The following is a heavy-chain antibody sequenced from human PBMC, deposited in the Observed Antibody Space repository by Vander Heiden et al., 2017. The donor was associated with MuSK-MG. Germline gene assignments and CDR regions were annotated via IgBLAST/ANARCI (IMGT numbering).Heavy chain of an antibody. D-gene: IGHD4-4*01. CDR1: GGTFSSYA. CDR2: IIPIFGTA. J-gene: IGHJ6*03. V-gene: IGHV1-69*01. CDR3: ARTTGHYYYYYMDV. Sequence: HVQLVQSGAEVQKPWSSVKVSCKAYGGTFSSYAISWGRQAPGQGREWMGGIIPIFGTANYAQKLQGRVTIIADESTSTAYMELSSLRSEDTAVEYCARTTGHYYYYYMDVWGKGTTVTVSS.